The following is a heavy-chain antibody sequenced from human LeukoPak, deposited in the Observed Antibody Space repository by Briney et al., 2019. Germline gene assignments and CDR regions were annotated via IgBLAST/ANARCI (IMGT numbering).Heavy chain of an antibody. V-gene: IGHV3-48*01. CDR3: STGSYVPNY. J-gene: IGHJ4*01. Sequence: GGSLRLSCAVSGFTFSSYTFNWVRQAPGKGLEWISFISSNSHSISYADSVKGRFTISRDDAKSSLYLQMDSLKPEDTAVYYCSTGSYVPNYWGQGTLVTVSS. CDR2: ISSNSHSI. CDR1: GFTFSSYT. D-gene: IGHD3-16*01.